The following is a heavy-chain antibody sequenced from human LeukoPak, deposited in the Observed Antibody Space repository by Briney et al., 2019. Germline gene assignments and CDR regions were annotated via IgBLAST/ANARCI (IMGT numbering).Heavy chain of an antibody. D-gene: IGHD6-13*01. Sequence: GASVKVSCKASNYTFSSLGSGNSFISFAISWVRQAPGQGLEWMGWISTYNANTNYAQMLQGRVTMTTDTSTSTAYMELRSLRSDDTAVYYCAAETITAAALDCWGQGTLVTVSS. CDR2: ISTYNANT. CDR3: AAETITAAALDC. V-gene: IGHV1-18*01. CDR1: NYTFSSLGSGNSFISFA. J-gene: IGHJ4*02.